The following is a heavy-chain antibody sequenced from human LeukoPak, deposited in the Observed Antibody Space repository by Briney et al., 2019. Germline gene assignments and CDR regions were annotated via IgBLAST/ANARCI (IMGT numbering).Heavy chain of an antibody. CDR2: ISSSSSYI. D-gene: IGHD6-13*01. V-gene: IGHV3-21*01. CDR1: GFTFSSYS. Sequence: GGSLRLSCAASGFTFSSYSTNWVRQAPGKGLEWVSSISSSSSYIYYADSVKGRFTISRDNAKNSLYLQMNSLRAEDTAVYYCARVEQLVLNYWGQGTLVTVSS. CDR3: ARVEQLVLNY. J-gene: IGHJ4*02.